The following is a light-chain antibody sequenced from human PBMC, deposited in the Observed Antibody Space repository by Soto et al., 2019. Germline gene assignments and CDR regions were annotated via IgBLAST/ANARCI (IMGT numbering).Light chain of an antibody. J-gene: IGLJ3*02. CDR3: LLSYSGGNWV. V-gene: IGLV7-46*01. Sequence: QTVVTQEPSLTVSPGGTVTLTCGSNTGAVTSGHYPHWLQQRPGQAPRTLIYDTSNKQSWTPARFSGSLLGGKAALTLSGAQPEDEADYYCLLSYSGGNWVFGGGPTLTVL. CDR2: DTS. CDR1: TGAVTSGHY.